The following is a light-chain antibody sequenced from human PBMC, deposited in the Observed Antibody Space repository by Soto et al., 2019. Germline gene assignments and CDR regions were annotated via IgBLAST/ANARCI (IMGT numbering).Light chain of an antibody. CDR3: QQYNSYST. CDR1: QSVSSSY. Sequence: EIVLTQSPGTLSLSPGERATLSCRASQSVSSSYVAWYQQKPGQAPRLLIYEASIRAIVIPDRFSGSGSGTDFTLTISRLEPEDFAVYYCQQYNSYSTFGQGTKVEIK. J-gene: IGKJ1*01. CDR2: EAS. V-gene: IGKV3-20*01.